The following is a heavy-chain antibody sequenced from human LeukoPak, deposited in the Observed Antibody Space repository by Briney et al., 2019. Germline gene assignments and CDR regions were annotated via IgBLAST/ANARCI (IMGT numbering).Heavy chain of an antibody. CDR2: VCGSGSDT. J-gene: IGHJ4*02. Sequence: GGSLRLSCAASGFTFNSYAMSWFRQAPGTGLEWVSTVCGSGSDTFYADSVKGRFTISRDNSNNAVYLQMNSLRAEDTALYYCAKRAPPGTAVGVPYYFDHWGQGTLVTVSS. CDR1: GFTFNSYA. V-gene: IGHV3-23*01. D-gene: IGHD6-19*01. CDR3: AKRAPPGTAVGVPYYFDH.